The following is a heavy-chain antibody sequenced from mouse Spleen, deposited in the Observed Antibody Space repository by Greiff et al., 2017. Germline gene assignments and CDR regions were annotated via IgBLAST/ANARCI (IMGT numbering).Heavy chain of an antibody. J-gene: IGHJ3*01. Sequence: QVQLQQSGAELVRPGASVKLSCKASGYTFTDYEMHWVKQTPVHGLEWIGAIDPDGGGTAYNQKFKGKATLTADKSSSTAYMQLRSLTSEDSAVXYCEISGTRFAYWGQGTLVTVSA. D-gene: IGHD4-1*01. CDR1: GYTFTDYE. CDR2: IDPDGGGT. V-gene: IGHV1-15*01. CDR3: EISGTRFAY.